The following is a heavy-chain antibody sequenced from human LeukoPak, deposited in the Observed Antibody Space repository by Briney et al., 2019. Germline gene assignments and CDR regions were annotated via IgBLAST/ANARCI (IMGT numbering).Heavy chain of an antibody. Sequence: PSETLSLTCTVSGGSISNYYWNWIRQAPGKGLEWIGSIYYSGSTYYNPSLKSRVTISVDTSKNQFSLKLSSVTAADTAVYYCARVYGGHAYDYWGQGTLVTVSS. J-gene: IGHJ4*02. CDR3: ARVYGGHAYDY. D-gene: IGHD4-23*01. V-gene: IGHV4-59*12. CDR2: IYYSGST. CDR1: GGSISNYY.